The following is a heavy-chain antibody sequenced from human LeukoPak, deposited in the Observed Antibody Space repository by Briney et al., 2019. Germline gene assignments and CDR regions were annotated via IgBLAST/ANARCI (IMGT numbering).Heavy chain of an antibody. D-gene: IGHD2-2*01. CDR1: RASISMYS. V-gene: IGHV4-59*03. CDR3: AKSNRYCDTASCYEAFDI. Sequence: SETLSLTCTVSRASISMYSWSGIRQPPGQGREWLGYIYYSGSPNYNPSLKNRVTMSVDTSRNQFSLRVNSVTAADTAVYYCAKSNRYCDTASCYEAFDIWGQGTMVTVSS. CDR2: IYYSGSP. J-gene: IGHJ3*02.